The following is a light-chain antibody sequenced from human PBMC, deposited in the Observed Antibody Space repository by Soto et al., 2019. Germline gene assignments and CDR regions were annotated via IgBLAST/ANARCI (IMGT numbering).Light chain of an antibody. CDR2: WAS. Sequence: DIVMTQSPDSLAGSLDERATINCKSSQSLLYSSNNKNYLAWYQQKPRQPPKLLIYWASTRESGVPDRFSGSGSGTDFTLTISSLQAEDVAVYYCQQYYASQLTFGGGTQVEIK. V-gene: IGKV4-1*01. CDR3: QQYYASQLT. CDR1: QSLLYSSNNKNY. J-gene: IGKJ4*01.